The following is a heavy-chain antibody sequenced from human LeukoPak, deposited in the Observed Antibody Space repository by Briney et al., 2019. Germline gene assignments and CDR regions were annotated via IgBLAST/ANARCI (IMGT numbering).Heavy chain of an antibody. CDR3: TTGPFDYYGSASYLANGMDV. CDR1: GFTFTNAW. Sequence: GGPLRLSCAASGFTFTNAWMSWVRQAPGKGLEWIGRIKSKTDGGTTDYTAPVKGRFTISRDDSKNTLYLQMNSLKTEDTAVYYCTTGPFDYYGSASYLANGMDVWGQGTTVTVSS. J-gene: IGHJ6*02. V-gene: IGHV3-15*01. CDR2: IKSKTDGGTT. D-gene: IGHD3-10*01.